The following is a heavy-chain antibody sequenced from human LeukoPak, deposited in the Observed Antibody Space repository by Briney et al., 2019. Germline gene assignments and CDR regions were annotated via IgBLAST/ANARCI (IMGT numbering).Heavy chain of an antibody. Sequence: GGSLRLSCAASGLTFSSYGIHWVRQAPGKGLEWVGIISDDGIYKYYADSVKGRFTISRDNSKNTLYLQMNSLRANDTAVYYCAKDILADDTSGKDLHYHNYGIDVWGQGTTVTVSS. CDR1: GLTFSSYG. CDR3: AKDILADDTSGKDLHYHNYGIDV. J-gene: IGHJ6*02. V-gene: IGHV3-30*18. CDR2: ISDDGIYK. D-gene: IGHD3-22*01.